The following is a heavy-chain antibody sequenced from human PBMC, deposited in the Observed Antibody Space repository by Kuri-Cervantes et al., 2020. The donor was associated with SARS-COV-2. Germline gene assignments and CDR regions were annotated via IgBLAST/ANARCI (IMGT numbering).Heavy chain of an antibody. Sequence: GESLKISCAASGFTFSSYAMSWVRQAPGKGLEWVSANSGSGGSTYYADSVKGRFTISRDNSKNTLYLQMNSLRAEDTAVYHCAKGDYCSSSSCYSYYYYYGMDVWGQGTTVTVSS. CDR3: AKGDYCSSSSCYSYYYYYGMDV. CDR2: NSGSGGST. CDR1: GFTFSSYA. D-gene: IGHD2-2*01. V-gene: IGHV3-23*01. J-gene: IGHJ6*02.